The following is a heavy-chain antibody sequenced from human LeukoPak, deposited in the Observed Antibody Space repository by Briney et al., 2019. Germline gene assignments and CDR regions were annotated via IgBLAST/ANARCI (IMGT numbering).Heavy chain of an antibody. CDR1: GGSISRSSYH. CDR2: IYYSGST. D-gene: IGHD6-19*01. V-gene: IGHV4-39*07. Sequence: SETLSLTCIVSGGSISRSSYHWGWIRQPPGKGLEWIGSIYYSGSTYYNPSLKSRVIISVDKSKNQFSLKLSSVTAADTAVYYCATLIAVAVFDYWGQGTLVTVSS. CDR3: ATLIAVAVFDY. J-gene: IGHJ4*02.